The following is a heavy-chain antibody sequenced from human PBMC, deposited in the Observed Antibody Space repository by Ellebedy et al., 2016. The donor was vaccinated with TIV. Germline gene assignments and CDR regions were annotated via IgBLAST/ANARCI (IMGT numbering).Heavy chain of an antibody. D-gene: IGHD2-15*01. Sequence: GESLKISCEASGFTFKTHTMNWVRQAPGKGLEWVSYISSSGSTIYYAESVKGRFTISRDNAQDTLFLQMNSLRAEEPAVYFCSRGWSTPDSWGQGTLVIVSS. CDR3: SRGWSTPDS. CDR2: ISSSGSTI. CDR1: GFTFKTHT. J-gene: IGHJ4*02. V-gene: IGHV3-48*01.